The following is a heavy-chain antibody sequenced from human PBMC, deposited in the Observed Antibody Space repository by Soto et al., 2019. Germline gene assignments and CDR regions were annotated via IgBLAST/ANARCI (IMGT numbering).Heavy chain of an antibody. D-gene: IGHD3-3*01. V-gene: IGHV4-4*07. CDR2: IYTSGST. J-gene: IGHJ3*02. CDR3: ARCTSSDYDFWSGYYPKAFDI. Sequence: SETLSLTCTVSGGSISSYYWSWIRQPAGKGLEWIGRIYTSGSTNYNPSLKSRVTMSVDTSKNRFSLKLSSVTAADTAVYYCARCTSSDYDFWSGYYPKAFDIWGQGTMVTVSS. CDR1: GGSISSYY.